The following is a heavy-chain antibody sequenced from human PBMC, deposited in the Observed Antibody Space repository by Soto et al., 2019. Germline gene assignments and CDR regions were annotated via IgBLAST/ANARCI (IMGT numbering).Heavy chain of an antibody. CDR2: INADNGNT. V-gene: IGHV1-3*01. Sequence: ASVKVSCKASGYTFSNYALRWVRQAPGQRLEWMGWINADNGNTKYSQKLQGRVTMTTDTSTSTAYMELRSLRSDDTAVYYCARGVPLRYYYGMDVWGQGTTVTVS. D-gene: IGHD1-1*01. CDR1: GYTFSNYA. CDR3: ARGVPLRYYYGMDV. J-gene: IGHJ6*02.